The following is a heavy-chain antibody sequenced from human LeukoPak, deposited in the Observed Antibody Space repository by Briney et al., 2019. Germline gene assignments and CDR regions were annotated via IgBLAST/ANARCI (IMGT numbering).Heavy chain of an antibody. V-gene: IGHV3-74*01. Sequence: PGGSLRLSCAASGFTFSSYEMNWVRQAPGKGLVWVSIIKSDGSTIYADSVKGRFTISRDNAKSTVYLQMDSLRAEDTAVYYCARDYYYSVDYWGQGTLVTVSS. CDR1: GFTFSSYE. CDR2: IKSDGST. J-gene: IGHJ4*02. D-gene: IGHD3-22*01. CDR3: ARDYYYSVDY.